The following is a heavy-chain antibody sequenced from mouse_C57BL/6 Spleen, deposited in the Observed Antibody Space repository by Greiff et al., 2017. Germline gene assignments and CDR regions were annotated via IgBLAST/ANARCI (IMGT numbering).Heavy chain of an antibody. V-gene: IGHV1-59*01. J-gene: IGHJ1*03. CDR3: ARSSDYDEDWYFDV. D-gene: IGHD2-4*01. Sequence: QVQLQQPGAELVRPGTSVKLSCKASGYTFTSYWMHWVKQRPGQGLEWIGVIDPSDSYTNYNQKFKGKATFTVDTSSSTAYMQLSSLTSEDSAVYYCARSSDYDEDWYFDVWGTGTTVTVSS. CDR2: IDPSDSYT. CDR1: GYTFTSYW.